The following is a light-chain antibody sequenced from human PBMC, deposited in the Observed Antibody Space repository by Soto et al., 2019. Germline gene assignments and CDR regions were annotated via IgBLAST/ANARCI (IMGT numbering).Light chain of an antibody. CDR2: DVT. CDR3: CSYAGSYTHV. J-gene: IGLJ1*01. Sequence: QSALTQSRSVSGSPGQSVTISCTGTSSDVGGYNFVSWYQQYPGKAPKLIIYDVTKRPSGVLDRFSGSKSGNTASLTISGLQTDDEADYYCCSYAGSYTHVFGTGTKLTVL. CDR1: SSDVGGYNF. V-gene: IGLV2-11*01.